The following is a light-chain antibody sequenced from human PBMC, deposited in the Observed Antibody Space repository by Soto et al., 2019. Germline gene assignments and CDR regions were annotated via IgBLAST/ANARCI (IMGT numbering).Light chain of an antibody. CDR3: SSYPSSTTIV. Sequence: QSALTQPASVSGSPGQSITISCTGTSSDVGGYNYVSWYQQHPGKAPKLLIYEVSNRPSGVSIRFSGSKSGNTASLTISGLQAEDEADYYCSSYPSSTTIVFGTGTKVTVL. CDR2: EVS. V-gene: IGLV2-14*01. CDR1: SSDVGGYNY. J-gene: IGLJ1*01.